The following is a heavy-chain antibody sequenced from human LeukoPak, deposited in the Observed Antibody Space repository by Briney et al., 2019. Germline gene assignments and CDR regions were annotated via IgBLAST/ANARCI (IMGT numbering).Heavy chain of an antibody. J-gene: IGHJ4*02. CDR2: IYYSGST. Sequence: SETLSLTCTVSGGSISSYYWSWIRQPPGKGLEWIGYIYYSGSTNYNPSLKSRVTISVDTSKNQFSLKLSSVTAADTAVYYCAQTGYDSSGYYYFDYWGQGTLVTVSS. D-gene: IGHD3-22*01. V-gene: IGHV4-59*01. CDR3: AQTGYDSSGYYYFDY. CDR1: GGSISSYY.